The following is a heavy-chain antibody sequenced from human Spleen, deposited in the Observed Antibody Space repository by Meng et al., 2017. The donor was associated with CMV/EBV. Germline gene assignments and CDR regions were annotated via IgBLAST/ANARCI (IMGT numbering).Heavy chain of an antibody. J-gene: IGHJ4*02. Sequence: SETLSLTCTVSGGSISSSSYYWGWIRQPPGKGLEWIGSIYYSGSTYYNPSLKSRVTISVDTSKNQFSLKLSSVTAVDTAVYYCALTMVRGVMSHYFDYWGQGTLVTVSS. CDR2: IYYSGST. CDR1: GGSISSSSYY. D-gene: IGHD3-10*01. V-gene: IGHV4-39*07. CDR3: ALTMVRGVMSHYFDY.